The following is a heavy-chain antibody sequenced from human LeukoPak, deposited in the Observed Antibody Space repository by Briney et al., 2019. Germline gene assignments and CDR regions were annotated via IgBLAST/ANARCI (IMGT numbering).Heavy chain of an antibody. CDR1: GFSVSNTY. J-gene: IGHJ4*02. D-gene: IGHD6-13*01. V-gene: IGHV3-53*01. Sequence: PGGSLRLSCAASGFSVSNTYMSWVRQAPGKGLEWVSIIYSGGNTYYADSVKGRFTISRDNSKNTLYLQMNRLRPEDTAVYYCATAGTAAIPGYYFDYWGQGTLVTVSS. CDR3: ATAGTAAIPGYYFDY. CDR2: IYSGGNT.